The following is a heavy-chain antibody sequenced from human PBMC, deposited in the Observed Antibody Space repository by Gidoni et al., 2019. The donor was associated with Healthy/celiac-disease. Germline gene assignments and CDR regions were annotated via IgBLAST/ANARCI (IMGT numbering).Heavy chain of an antibody. CDR2: ISSSSSNI. CDR3: AREYSSSWYGGLGGMDV. V-gene: IGHV3-21*01. Sequence: EVKQVESGGGLVKPAGSMTLSCAASGFTFSRPSMNWVRQASGKGLEWVSSISSSSSNIYYADSVKGRVTISRDDAKNSVYLQMSSLRAEDTAVYYCAREYSSSWYGGLGGMDVWGQGTTVTVSS. CDR1: GFTFSRPS. J-gene: IGHJ6*02. D-gene: IGHD6-13*01.